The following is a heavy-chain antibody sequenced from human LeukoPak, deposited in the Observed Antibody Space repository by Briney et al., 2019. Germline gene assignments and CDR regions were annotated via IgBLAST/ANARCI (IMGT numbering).Heavy chain of an antibody. Sequence: GESLKISCQTSGYTFRHYWIVWVRQMPGKGLEWMGTIYPGDSDTRYGPSFRGQVTISADESTHTAYLQWNNLKVSDSGTYFCAGRPASVGGGYDFWGQGTLVTVSS. CDR3: AGRPASVGGGYDF. CDR1: GYTFRHYW. D-gene: IGHD6-13*01. J-gene: IGHJ4*02. V-gene: IGHV5-51*01. CDR2: IYPGDSDT.